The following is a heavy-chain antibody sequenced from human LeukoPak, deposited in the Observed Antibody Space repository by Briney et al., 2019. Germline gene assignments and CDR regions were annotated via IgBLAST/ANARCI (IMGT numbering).Heavy chain of an antibody. J-gene: IGHJ1*01. CDR2: ISSSSSTI. D-gene: IGHD3-9*01. V-gene: IGHV3-48*04. CDR1: GFTFSGYS. CDR3: ARDILTGSQSRFQH. Sequence: PGGSLRLSCAASGFTFSGYSMTWVRQAPGKGLEWVSCISSSSSTIYYADSVKGRFTISRDNAKNSLYLQMNSLRAEDTAVYYCARDILTGSQSRFQHWGQGTLVTVSS.